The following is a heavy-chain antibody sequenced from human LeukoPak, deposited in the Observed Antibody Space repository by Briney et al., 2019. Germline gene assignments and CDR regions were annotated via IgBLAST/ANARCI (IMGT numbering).Heavy chain of an antibody. CDR2: INLGDSDT. V-gene: IGHV5-51*01. D-gene: IGHD1-26*01. CDR1: GHRFTNHW. CDR3: ARRPYSGSPNWFDP. J-gene: IGHJ5*02. Sequence: GESLKISCEVSGHRFTNHWIGWVRQMPGKGLEWMGIINLGDSDTKYSPSFQGQVTISLDKSISTAYLQWRSLKASDTAMYYCARRPYSGSPNWFDPWGQGTPVTVSS.